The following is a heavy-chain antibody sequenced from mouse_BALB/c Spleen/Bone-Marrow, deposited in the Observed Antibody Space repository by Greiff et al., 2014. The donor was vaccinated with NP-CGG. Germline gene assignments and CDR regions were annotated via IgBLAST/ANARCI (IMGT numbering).Heavy chain of an antibody. CDR3: ARLDGYYLYYYAMDY. V-gene: IGHV1-4*02. J-gene: IGHJ4*01. Sequence: QVQLQQSAAELARPGASVKMSCKASGYTFTSYTMHWVKQRPGQGLEWIGYINPSSGYTEYNQKFKDKTTLTADKSSSTAYMQLSSLTSEDSVVYYCARLDGYYLYYYAMDYWGQGTSVTVSS. CDR1: GYTFTSYT. CDR2: INPSSGYT. D-gene: IGHD2-3*01.